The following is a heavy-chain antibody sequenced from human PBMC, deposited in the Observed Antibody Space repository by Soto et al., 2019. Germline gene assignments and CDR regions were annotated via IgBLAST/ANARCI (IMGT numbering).Heavy chain of an antibody. CDR1: GYSFTSYW. V-gene: IGHV5-51*01. Sequence: PGESLKISCKGSGYSFTSYWIFWVRQMPVKGLEFMGIIYPFYSDTRYSPSFQGHVAISSYNSISTSYLQLISLKASYTAMYYCARTPDEYISRPYKWFDPWGQGTQVTVSS. D-gene: IGHD6-13*01. J-gene: IGHJ5*02. CDR3: ARTPDEYISRPYKWFDP. CDR2: IYPFYSDT.